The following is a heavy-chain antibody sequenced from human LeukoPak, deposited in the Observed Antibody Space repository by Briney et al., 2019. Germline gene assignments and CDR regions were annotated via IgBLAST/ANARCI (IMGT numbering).Heavy chain of an antibody. J-gene: IGHJ4*02. CDR2: INPSGGST. V-gene: IGHV1-46*01. CDR3: ARGLWEEMATMGGGNGSFDY. D-gene: IGHD5-24*01. CDR1: GYTFTSYY. Sequence: ASVKVSCKASGYTFTSYYMHWVRQAPGEGPEWMGIINPSGGSTSYAQKFQGRVTMTRDTSTSTVYMELSSLRSEDTAVYYCARGLWEEMATMGGGNGSFDYWGQGTLVTVSS.